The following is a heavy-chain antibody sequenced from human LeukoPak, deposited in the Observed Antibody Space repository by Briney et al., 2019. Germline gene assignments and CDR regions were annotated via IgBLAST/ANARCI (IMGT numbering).Heavy chain of an antibody. D-gene: IGHD2-15*01. CDR1: GGSFSGYY. J-gene: IGHJ4*02. CDR3: ARGPSGVAATAPIDY. V-gene: IGHV4-34*01. CDR2: INHSRST. Sequence: SETLSLTCAVYGGSFSGYYWSWIRQPPGQGLEWIGEINHSRSTNYNPSLKSRVTISVDTSKNQFSLKPSSVTAADTAVYYCARGPSGVAATAPIDYWGQGTLVTASS.